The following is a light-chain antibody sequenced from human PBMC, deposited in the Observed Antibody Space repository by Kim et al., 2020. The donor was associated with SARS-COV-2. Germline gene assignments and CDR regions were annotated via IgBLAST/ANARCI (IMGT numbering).Light chain of an antibody. V-gene: IGKV1-5*03. CDR1: QSISSW. CDR3: QQYNSYSLT. Sequence: ASVAREHAITCRTSQSISSWVAWYQQKPKKAPKLLIYKASSLESGVPSRFSGSGSGTEFTLTISSLQPDDFATYYCQQYNSYSLTFGGGTKVDIK. CDR2: KAS. J-gene: IGKJ4*01.